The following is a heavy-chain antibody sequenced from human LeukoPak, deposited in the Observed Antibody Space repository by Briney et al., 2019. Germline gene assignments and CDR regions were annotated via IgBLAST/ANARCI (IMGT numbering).Heavy chain of an antibody. D-gene: IGHD6-13*01. J-gene: IGHJ4*02. CDR3: AKGPLGYSSSWYYFDY. CDR2: IWYDGSNK. Sequence: GRSLRLSCAASGFTFSSYGMHWVRQAPGKGLEWVAVIWYDGSNKYYADSVKGRFTISRDNSKNTLYLQMNSLRAEDTAVYYCAKGPLGYSSSWYYFDYWGQGTLVTVSS. V-gene: IGHV3-33*06. CDR1: GFTFSSYG.